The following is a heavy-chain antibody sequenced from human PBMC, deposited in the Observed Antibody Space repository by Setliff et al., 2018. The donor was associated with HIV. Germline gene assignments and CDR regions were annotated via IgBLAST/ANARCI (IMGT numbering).Heavy chain of an antibody. CDR1: GFTFTNAW. D-gene: IGHD6-19*01. Sequence: PGGSLRLSCAASGFTFTNAWMSWVRQAPGKGLEWVGRIKSKTDGETEDYAAPVKGRFTISRDDSRSTLYLQMNSLKPEDTAIYYCAKLAPSYSSGKDDFWGQGTLVTVSS. J-gene: IGHJ4*02. CDR3: AKLAPSYSSGKDDF. CDR2: IKSKTDGETE. V-gene: IGHV3-15*01.